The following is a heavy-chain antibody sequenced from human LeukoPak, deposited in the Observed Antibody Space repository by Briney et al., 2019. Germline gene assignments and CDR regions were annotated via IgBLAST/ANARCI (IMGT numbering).Heavy chain of an antibody. V-gene: IGHV1-69*13. D-gene: IGHD5-18*01. CDR2: IIPIFGTA. CDR1: GGTFSSYA. CDR3: ARGGRRGAVDTAMVTP. Sequence: SVKVSCKASGGTFSSYAISWVRQAPGQGLEWMGGIIPIFGTANYAQKFQGRGTITADESTSTAYMELSSLRSEDPAVYYCARGGRRGAVDTAMVTPWGQGTLVTVSS. J-gene: IGHJ5*02.